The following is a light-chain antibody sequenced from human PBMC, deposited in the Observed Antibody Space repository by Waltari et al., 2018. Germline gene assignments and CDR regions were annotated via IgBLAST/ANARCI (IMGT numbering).Light chain of an antibody. V-gene: IGLV1-44*01. CDR2: SNN. Sequence: QTVLSQPPSASGTPAQRVTTSCFGISSNTGSKTVHWYQQHQGTAPKLLIYSNNQRPSGGPDRCSGSKSGTSASLAISGLQSEDEADYYCAAWDDSLNGVVFGGGTKLTVL. CDR1: SSNTGSKT. CDR3: AAWDDSLNGVV. J-gene: IGLJ2*01.